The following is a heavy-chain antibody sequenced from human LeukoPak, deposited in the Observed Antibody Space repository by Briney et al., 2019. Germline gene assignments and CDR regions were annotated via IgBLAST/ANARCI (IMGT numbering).Heavy chain of an antibody. V-gene: IGHV5-51*01. CDR3: ARHGVATIPYFDY. Sequence: GESLKISSKGSGYSFTSYWIGWVRQMPGKGLEWMGIIYPGDSDTRYSPSFQGQVTISADKSISTAYLQWSSLKASDTAMYYCARHGVATIPYFDYWGQGTLVTVSS. J-gene: IGHJ4*02. CDR2: IYPGDSDT. D-gene: IGHD5-12*01. CDR1: GYSFTSYW.